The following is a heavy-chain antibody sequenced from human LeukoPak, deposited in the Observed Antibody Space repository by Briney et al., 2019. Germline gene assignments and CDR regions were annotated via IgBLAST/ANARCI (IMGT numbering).Heavy chain of an antibody. V-gene: IGHV4-30-4*01. CDR2: IYYSGST. J-gene: IGHJ6*02. CDR3: AREGDCSSTSCYYYYGMDV. CDR1: GGSISSGDYY. Sequence: SQTLSLTCTVSGGSISSGDYYWSWIRQPPGRGLEWIGYIYYSGSTYYNPSLKSRVTISVDTSKNQFSLKLSSVTAADTAVYYCAREGDCSSTSCYYYYGMDVWGQGTTVTVSS. D-gene: IGHD2-2*01.